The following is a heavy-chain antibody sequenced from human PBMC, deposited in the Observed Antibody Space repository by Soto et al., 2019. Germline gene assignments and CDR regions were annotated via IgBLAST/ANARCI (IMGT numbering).Heavy chain of an antibody. Sequence: LRLSCIGSGFSFSAYNMNWVRQATGKGLEWVSSIKVGSSRIYLPASMKGRFTISRDDARNSVYLESNSLRAEDTALYFCVRSPKIGVRGAFWGRGTQVTVSA. V-gene: IGHV3-21*01. CDR1: GFSFSAYN. D-gene: IGHD3-16*01. CDR2: IKVGSSRI. J-gene: IGHJ1*01. CDR3: VRSPKIGVRGAF.